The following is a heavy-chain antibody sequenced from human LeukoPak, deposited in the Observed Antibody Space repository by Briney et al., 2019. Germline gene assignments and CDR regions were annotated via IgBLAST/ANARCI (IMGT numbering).Heavy chain of an antibody. Sequence: GGSLRLSCAASGFTFSSYAMHWVRQAPGKGLEWVAVISYDGSNKYYADSVKGRFTISRGNSKNTLYLQMNSLRAEDTAVYYCARASCSGGSCYSDYWGQGTLVTVSS. J-gene: IGHJ4*02. CDR2: ISYDGSNK. CDR1: GFTFSSYA. V-gene: IGHV3-30-3*01. CDR3: ARASCSGGSCYSDY. D-gene: IGHD2-15*01.